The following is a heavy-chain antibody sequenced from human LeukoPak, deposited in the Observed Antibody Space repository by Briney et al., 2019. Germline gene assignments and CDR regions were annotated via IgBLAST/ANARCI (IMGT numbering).Heavy chain of an antibody. D-gene: IGHD3-22*01. CDR2: ISWNSGSI. V-gene: IGHV3-9*01. CDR3: AKADYYDSSGFARD. CDR1: GFTFDDYA. Sequence: GGSLGLSCAASGFTFDDYAMHWVRHAPGKGLEWVSGISWNSGSIGYADSVKGRFTISRDSAKNSLYLQMNSLRAEDTALYYCAKADYYDSSGFARDWGQGTLVTVSS. J-gene: IGHJ4*02.